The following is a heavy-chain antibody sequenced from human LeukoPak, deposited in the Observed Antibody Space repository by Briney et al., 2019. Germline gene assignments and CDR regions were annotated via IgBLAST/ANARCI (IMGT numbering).Heavy chain of an antibody. CDR1: GGSISSYY. V-gene: IGHV4-59*01. D-gene: IGHD2-21*01. CDR3: GRNSHFDY. J-gene: IGHJ4*02. CDR2: IYYSGGT. Sequence: PSETLSLTCTVSGGSISSYYWSWVRQPPGKGLEWVWCIYYSGGTTYNPSLKSRVTISLDTSSNQMSLQLSSWLTAETTAVYYGRNSHFDYWGQGTLVTVSS.